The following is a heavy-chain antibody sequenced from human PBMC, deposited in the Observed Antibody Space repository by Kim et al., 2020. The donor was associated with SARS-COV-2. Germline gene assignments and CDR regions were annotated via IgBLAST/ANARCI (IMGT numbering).Heavy chain of an antibody. J-gene: IGHJ4*02. D-gene: IGHD3-22*01. V-gene: IGHV3-66*01. CDR3: ARALGYYDNGDFDC. CDR1: GFTVSSNY. CDR2: IYSGGST. Sequence: GGSLRLSCAASGFTVSSNYMSWVRQAPGKGLEWVSVIYSGGSTYYEDSVKGRFTISRDNSKNTLYLQMNSLRAEDTAVYYCARALGYYDNGDFDCWGQGTLVTVSS.